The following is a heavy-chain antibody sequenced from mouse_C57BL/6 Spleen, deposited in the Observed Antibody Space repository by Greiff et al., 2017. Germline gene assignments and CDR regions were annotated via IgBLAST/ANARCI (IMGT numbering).Heavy chain of an antibody. CDR2: ISDGGGYT. Sequence: EVQVVESGGGLVKPGGSLKLSCAASGFTFSSYAMSWVRQTPEKRLEWVATISDGGGYTYYPDNVKGRFTISRDNAKNNLYLQMSHLKSEDTAMYYCARFYGSSYWYFDVWGTGTTVTVSS. J-gene: IGHJ1*03. V-gene: IGHV5-4*01. CDR1: GFTFSSYA. CDR3: ARFYGSSYWYFDV. D-gene: IGHD1-1*01.